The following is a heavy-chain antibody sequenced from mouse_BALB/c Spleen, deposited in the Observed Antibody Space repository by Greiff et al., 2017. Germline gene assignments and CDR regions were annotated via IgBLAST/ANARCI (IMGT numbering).Heavy chain of an antibody. CDR2: ISYSGST. CDR3: ARYYYGRDYFDD. CDR1: GDSITSGY. Sequence: DVKLQESGPSLVKPSQTLSLTCSVTGDSITSGYWNWIRKFPGNKLEYMGYISYSGSTYYNPSLKSRISITRDTSKNQYYLQLNSVTTEDTATYDCARYYYGRDYFDDWGQGTTLTVSS. J-gene: IGHJ2*01. D-gene: IGHD1-1*01. V-gene: IGHV3-8*02.